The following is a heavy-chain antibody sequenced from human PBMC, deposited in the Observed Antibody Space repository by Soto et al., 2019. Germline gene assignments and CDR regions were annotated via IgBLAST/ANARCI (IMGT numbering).Heavy chain of an antibody. CDR1: GYTLTSHG. J-gene: IGHJ4*02. D-gene: IGHD3-22*01. Sequence: ASVKVSCKASGYTLTSHGISWVRQAPGQGLEWMGWISTYNGNTKYAQKFQERVTMTADTSTNTAHMELRSLRSDDTAMYYCARDSADSSGYGSQWGQGTLVTVS. CDR3: ARDSADSSGYGSQ. V-gene: IGHV1-18*01. CDR2: ISTYNGNT.